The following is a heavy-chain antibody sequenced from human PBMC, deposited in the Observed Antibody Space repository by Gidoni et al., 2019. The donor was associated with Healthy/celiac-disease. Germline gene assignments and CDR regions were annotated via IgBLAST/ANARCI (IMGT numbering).Heavy chain of an antibody. V-gene: IGHV3-30-3*01. J-gene: IGHJ4*02. CDR2: IAYDGSNK. CDR1: GFTFSSYA. D-gene: IGHD1-26*01. CDR3: ARAGGSYSLDY. Sequence: QVQLVESGGGVVQPGRSLRLSCAASGFTFSSYAMHWVRQAPGKGRGVVEVIAYDGSNKYYADSGKGRFTISRDNSKNTLYLQRNSLRAEDTAVYYCARAGGSYSLDYWGQGTLVTVSS.